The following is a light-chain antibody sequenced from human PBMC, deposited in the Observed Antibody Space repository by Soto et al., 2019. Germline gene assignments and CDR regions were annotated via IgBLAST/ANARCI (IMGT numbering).Light chain of an antibody. CDR1: QSVSSS. CDR2: GAS. V-gene: IGKV3-20*01. Sequence: EIVMTQSPATLSVSPGERATLCCRASQSVSSSLAWYQQKPGQAPWLLIYGASTRAAGIPARFSGSGSGTDFTLTISRLEPEDFAVYYCQQYGSSPPLTFGGGTKVDIK. J-gene: IGKJ4*01. CDR3: QQYGSSPPLT.